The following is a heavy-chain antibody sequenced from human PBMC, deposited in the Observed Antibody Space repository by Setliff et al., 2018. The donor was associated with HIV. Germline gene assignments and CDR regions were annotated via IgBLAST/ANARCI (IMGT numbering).Heavy chain of an antibody. CDR1: GGSISSGSYN. J-gene: IGHJ4*02. CDR2: IYTSGST. CDR3: ARDLYDYVWGSDRRWYFDY. Sequence: SETLSLTCTVSGGSISSGSYNWIWIRQPAGMGLEWIGHIYTSGSTNYNPTLKSRVTISVDTSKYQFSLKLSSVTAADTAVYYCARDLYDYVWGSDRRWYFDYWGQGTLVTVSS. V-gene: IGHV4-61*09. D-gene: IGHD3-16*02.